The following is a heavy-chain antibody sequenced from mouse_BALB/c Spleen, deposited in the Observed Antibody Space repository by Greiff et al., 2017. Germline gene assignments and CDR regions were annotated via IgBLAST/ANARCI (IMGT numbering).Heavy chain of an antibody. CDR2: ISDGGSYT. CDR3: ARDRTAPFDY. V-gene: IGHV5-4*02. CDR1: GFTFSDYY. J-gene: IGHJ2*01. Sequence: EVHLVESGGGLVKPGGSLKLSCAASGFTFSDYYMYWVRQTPEKRLEWVATISDGGSYTYYPDSVKGRFTISRDNAKNNLYLQMSSLKSEDTAMYYCARDRTAPFDYWGQGTTLTVSS.